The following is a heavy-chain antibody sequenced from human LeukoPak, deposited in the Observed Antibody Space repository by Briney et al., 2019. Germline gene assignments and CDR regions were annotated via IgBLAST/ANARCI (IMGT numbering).Heavy chain of an antibody. CDR1: GGSISSSGCY. J-gene: IGHJ4*02. Sequence: SETLSLTCTVSGGSISSSGCYWGWVRQPPGKGLEWIGSIYYSGGTTYNPSLKSRVSISLDTSKKHFSLKLSSVTAADTAVYYCAGTGLFFDYWSQGTLVTVSS. D-gene: IGHD7-27*01. CDR3: AGTGLFFDY. CDR2: IYYSGGT. V-gene: IGHV4-39*07.